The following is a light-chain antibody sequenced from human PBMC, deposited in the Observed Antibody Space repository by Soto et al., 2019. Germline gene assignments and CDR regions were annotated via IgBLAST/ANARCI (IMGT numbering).Light chain of an antibody. CDR3: QSYDSSLRGFYV. CDR1: SSNIGAGYD. V-gene: IGLV1-40*01. J-gene: IGLJ1*01. Sequence: QSVLTQPPSVSGAPGQRVTISCTGSSSNIGAGYDVHWYQQLPGTAPKLLIYGNSNRPSGVPNRFSGSKSGTSASLAITGLQAEYEADYYCQSYDSSLRGFYVFGTGTKVTVL. CDR2: GNS.